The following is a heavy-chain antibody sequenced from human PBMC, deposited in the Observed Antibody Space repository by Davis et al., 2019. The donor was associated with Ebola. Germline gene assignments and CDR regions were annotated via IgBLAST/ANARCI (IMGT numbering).Heavy chain of an antibody. CDR3: ASPHQIRGKDFFDL. D-gene: IGHD2-2*01. Sequence: PSETLSLTCTVSGVSLSSSSYSWGWIRQSPGKGLEWIGEIDHKGKTYYNPSLKSRVTISKDTSRNYFSLQLRSMSAADTAVYYCASPHQIRGKDFFDLWGQGTLVTVSS. J-gene: IGHJ4*02. CDR2: IDHKGKT. CDR1: GVSLSSSSYS. V-gene: IGHV4-39*02.